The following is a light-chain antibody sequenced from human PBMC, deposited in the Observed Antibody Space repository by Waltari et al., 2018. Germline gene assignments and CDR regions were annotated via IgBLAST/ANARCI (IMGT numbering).Light chain of an antibody. CDR3: ASYTRSNTYV. CDR2: DVD. J-gene: IGLJ1*01. CDR1: SSDVGGYQS. Sequence: QSALTQPASVSGSPGQSITISCTGTSSDVGGYQSVAWYQQYPGTGPKVMIYDVDNRPSGISYRFSGSKSGNTASLTISGLQPEDEADYYCASYTRSNTYVFGTGTTVTVL. V-gene: IGLV2-14*01.